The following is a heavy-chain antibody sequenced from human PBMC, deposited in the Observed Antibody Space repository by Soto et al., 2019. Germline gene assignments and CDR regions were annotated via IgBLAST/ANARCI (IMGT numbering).Heavy chain of an antibody. CDR1: GYTFTSYD. V-gene: IGHV1-8*01. CDR2: MNPNSGNT. J-gene: IGHJ5*02. Sequence: ASVKVSCKASGYTFTSYDINWVRQATGQGLEWMGWMNPNSGNTGYAQKFQGRVTMTRNTSISTAYMELSSLRSEDTAVYYCAGRGPIGWLRWGGWFDPWGQGTLVTVSS. D-gene: IGHD5-12*01. CDR3: AGRGPIGWLRWGGWFDP.